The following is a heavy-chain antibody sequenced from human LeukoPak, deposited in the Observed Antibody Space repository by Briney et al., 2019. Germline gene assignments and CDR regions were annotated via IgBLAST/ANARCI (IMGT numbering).Heavy chain of an antibody. CDR2: FSTSVTT. Sequence: SETLSLTCTVSGGSISGYYWNWIRQPAGKGLEWVGRFSTSVTTNYNPSLRSRVTISVDKSKNQFSLRLSSVTAADTAVYYCARAVTTDYYSYYMDVWGKGTTVTVSS. V-gene: IGHV4-4*07. J-gene: IGHJ6*03. CDR1: GGSISGYY. D-gene: IGHD4-17*01. CDR3: ARAVTTDYYSYYMDV.